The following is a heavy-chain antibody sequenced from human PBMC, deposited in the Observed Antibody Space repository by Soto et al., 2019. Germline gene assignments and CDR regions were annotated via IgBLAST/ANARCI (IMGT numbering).Heavy chain of an antibody. CDR1: GGSVSSSSFY. Sequence: QVQLQESGPGLVKPSETLSLTCTVSGGSVSSSSFYWSWIRQPPGKGLEWMGYIYSSGSTDYNSYLQSRATISLDTSKNQFSLRLSSVTAADTAVYYCARGSSTQRYGMDVWGQGTTVTVSS. J-gene: IGHJ6*02. V-gene: IGHV4-61*01. CDR3: ARGSSTQRYGMDV. CDR2: IYSSGST. D-gene: IGHD2-2*01.